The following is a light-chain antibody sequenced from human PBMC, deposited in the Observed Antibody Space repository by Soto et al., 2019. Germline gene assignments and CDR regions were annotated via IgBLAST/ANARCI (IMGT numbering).Light chain of an antibody. J-gene: IGLJ1*01. V-gene: IGLV1-40*01. CDR3: QSYDSTLSARYV. CDR1: SANIGAGYD. CDR2: GNI. Sequence: QAVLTQPPSGSGAPGQRVTISCTGSSANIGAGYDVHSYQQRPGTAPKLLLFGNINRPSGVPDRFSGSKSGTSASLAITGLQAEDEGDYYCQSYDSTLSARYVFGTGTKVTVL.